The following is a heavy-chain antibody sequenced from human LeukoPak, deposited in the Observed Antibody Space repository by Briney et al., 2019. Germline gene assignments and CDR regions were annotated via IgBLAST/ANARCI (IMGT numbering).Heavy chain of an antibody. V-gene: IGHV1-2*02. CDR3: ARALTTVTTWMYL. CDR2: INPNSGGT. D-gene: IGHD4-17*01. CDR1: GYTFTGYL. J-gene: IGHJ2*01. Sequence: ASVKVSCKASGYTFTGYLMFWVRQAPGQGLEWMGWINPNSGGTNYAHKFQGRVTMTRDTSISTAYMEVSRLRSDDTAVYYCARALTTVTTWMYLWGRGTLVTVSS.